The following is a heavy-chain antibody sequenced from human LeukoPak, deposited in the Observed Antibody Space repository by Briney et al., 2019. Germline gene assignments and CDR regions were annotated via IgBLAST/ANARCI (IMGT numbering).Heavy chain of an antibody. CDR2: ISSTSSYI. Sequence: GGSLRLSCAASGFTFSSYSMNWVRQAPGKGLEWVSSISSTSSYIYYADSVKGRFTISRDNAKNSLYLQMNSLRAEDTAVYYCARDRCSSTSCYTHYFDYWGQGTLVTVSS. J-gene: IGHJ4*02. CDR1: GFTFSSYS. CDR3: ARDRCSSTSCYTHYFDY. D-gene: IGHD2-2*02. V-gene: IGHV3-21*01.